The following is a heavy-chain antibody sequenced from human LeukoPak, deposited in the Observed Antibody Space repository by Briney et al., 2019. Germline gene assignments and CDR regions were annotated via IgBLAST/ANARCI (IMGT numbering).Heavy chain of an antibody. V-gene: IGHV3-23*01. CDR3: AKPAISSRGWYYDY. D-gene: IGHD6-19*01. J-gene: IGHJ4*02. CDR1: GFTFSSYA. Sequence: GGSLRLSCAASGFTFSSYAMKWVRQAPGKGLEWVSTISGSGASTYYADSVKGRFTISRDNSQNTVYLQMNSLRAEDTAVYYCAKPAISSRGWYYDYWGQGTLVTVSS. CDR2: ISGSGAST.